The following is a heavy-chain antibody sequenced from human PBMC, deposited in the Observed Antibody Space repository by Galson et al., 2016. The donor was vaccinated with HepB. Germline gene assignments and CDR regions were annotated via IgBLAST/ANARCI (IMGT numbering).Heavy chain of an antibody. Sequence: TLSLTCSVSGGSISIGSYFWGWIRQPAGKGLEWLGRVLFTGSTTYNPSLKSRVTLAADTSKNQFSLNLTSVTATDTAVYYCVRERISLVRGGNYYYYYIDVWGEGTTIIVS. CDR3: VRERISLVRGGNYYYYYIDV. J-gene: IGHJ6*03. V-gene: IGHV4-61*02. D-gene: IGHD3-10*01. CDR2: VLFTGST. CDR1: GGSISIGSYF.